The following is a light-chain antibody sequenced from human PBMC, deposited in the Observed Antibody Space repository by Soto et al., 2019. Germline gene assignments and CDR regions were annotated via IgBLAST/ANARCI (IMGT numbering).Light chain of an antibody. Sequence: QAVVTQPPSASGTPGQRVTFSCSGSSSNIGPNTVNWYQQVPGTAPKLLIYSNNQWPSGVPDRFSGSKSGTSASLAISGLPVEKEGYYYCAAWDDYLNGWVFGGGTKVTVL. V-gene: IGLV1-44*01. CDR1: SSNIGPNT. CDR2: SNN. CDR3: AAWDDYLNGWV. J-gene: IGLJ3*02.